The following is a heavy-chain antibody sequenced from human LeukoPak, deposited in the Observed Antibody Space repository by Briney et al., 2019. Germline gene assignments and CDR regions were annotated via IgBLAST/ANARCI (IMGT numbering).Heavy chain of an antibody. Sequence: PSETLSLACTVPGGSISNYYWSSIPQPPEKGLGWDGYIYYTGSTNYNPSLKSRVTISVDTSKNQSSLTLSSVTAPDTAVYYCARRNYDFWSGYAFEIWGQGTMVTVSS. V-gene: IGHV4-59*08. CDR3: ARRNYDFWSGYAFEI. J-gene: IGHJ3*02. CDR1: GGSISNYY. CDR2: IYYTGST. D-gene: IGHD3-3*01.